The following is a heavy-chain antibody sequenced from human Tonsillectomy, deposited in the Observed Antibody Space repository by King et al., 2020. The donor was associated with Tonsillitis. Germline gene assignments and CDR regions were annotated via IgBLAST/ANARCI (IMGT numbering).Heavy chain of an antibody. D-gene: IGHD3-16*01. J-gene: IGHJ4*02. CDR1: GYSISNGYH. V-gene: IGHV4-38-2*02. CDR2: IFHSGST. CDR3: ARGPKSGAYGGGEGF. Sequence: QLQESGPGLVKPSETLALTCTVSGYSISNGYHWGWIRQPPGKGLEWIGSIFHSGSTYYNPSLESRVTISVDTSKNQFSLKLNSVTAADTAIYYCARGPKSGAYGGGEGFWGQGTLVTVSS.